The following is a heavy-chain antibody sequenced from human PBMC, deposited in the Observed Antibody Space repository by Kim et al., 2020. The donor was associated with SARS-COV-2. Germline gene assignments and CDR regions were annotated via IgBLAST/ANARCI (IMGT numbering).Heavy chain of an antibody. Sequence: ADSTKERYTIPRDNAKNSLYLQMNSLRAEDTGLYYCAKDTGRYYDSRGYDHWGQGTLVTVSS. J-gene: IGHJ1*01. CDR3: AKDTGRYYDSRGYDH. D-gene: IGHD3-22*01. V-gene: IGHV3-9*01.